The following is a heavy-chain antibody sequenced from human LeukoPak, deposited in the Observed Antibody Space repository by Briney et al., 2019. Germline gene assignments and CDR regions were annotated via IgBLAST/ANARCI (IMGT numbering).Heavy chain of an antibody. Sequence: PGGSLRLSCAASGFTFSSYGMHWVRQAPGKGLEWVSYISSSGGTMYYADSVKGRFTISRDNAKNSLYLQMNSLRDEDTAVYYCASAVEMATIPRYYFDHWGQGTLVTVSS. J-gene: IGHJ4*02. CDR1: GFTFSSYG. CDR3: ASAVEMATIPRYYFDH. D-gene: IGHD5-24*01. V-gene: IGHV3-48*02. CDR2: ISSSGGTM.